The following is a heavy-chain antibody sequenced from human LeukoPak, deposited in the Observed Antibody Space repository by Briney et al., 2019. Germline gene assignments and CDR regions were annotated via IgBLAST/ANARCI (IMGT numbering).Heavy chain of an antibody. J-gene: IGHJ4*02. D-gene: IGHD2-21*02. CDR2: ISYDGSNK. CDR1: GFTFSSYG. V-gene: IGHV3-30*18. Sequence: GGSLRPSCAASGFTFSSYGMHWVRQAPGKGLEWVAVISYDGSNKYYADSVKGRFTISRDNSKNTLYLQMNSLRAEDTAVYYCAKPFYCGGDCYYFDYWGQGTLVTVSS. CDR3: AKPFYCGGDCYYFDY.